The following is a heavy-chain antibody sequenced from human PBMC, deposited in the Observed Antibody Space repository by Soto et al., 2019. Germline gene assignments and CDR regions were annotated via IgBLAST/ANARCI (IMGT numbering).Heavy chain of an antibody. D-gene: IGHD2-15*01. CDR1: GYTFGDYA. CDR3: SRDKRGCSVGSCYSFDC. V-gene: IGHV3-49*03. J-gene: IGHJ4*02. Sequence: GGSLRLSCSVSGYTFGDYAVSWLRQAPGKGLEWLGFFTRKVYGATTEYAASVKGRISFLIVVSKCFAYLHLDSLRTEDTAVFYCSRDKRGCSVGSCYSFDCWGQGTLVTVSS. CDR2: FTRKVYGATT.